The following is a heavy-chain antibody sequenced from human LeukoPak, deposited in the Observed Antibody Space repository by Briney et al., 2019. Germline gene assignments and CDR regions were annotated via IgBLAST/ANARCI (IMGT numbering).Heavy chain of an antibody. V-gene: IGHV3-23*01. Sequence: GGSLRLSCAASRFTFSIYAMSWVRQAPGKGLEWVSAISGSGGSTYYTDSVKGRFTISRDNSKNTLYLQMNSLRAEDTTIYYCAKFVFDTSTSHWGAFDIWGQGTLVTVSS. CDR3: AKFVFDTSTSHWGAFDI. CDR2: ISGSGGST. J-gene: IGHJ3*02. D-gene: IGHD3-22*01. CDR1: RFTFSIYA.